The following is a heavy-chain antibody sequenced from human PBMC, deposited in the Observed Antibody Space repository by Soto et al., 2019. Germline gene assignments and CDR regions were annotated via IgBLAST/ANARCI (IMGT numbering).Heavy chain of an antibody. D-gene: IGHD1-7*01. J-gene: IGHJ4*02. Sequence: GGSLRLSCAASGFTFSSYGMHWVRQAPGKGLEWVSAISSNRSYIYYADSVKGRFTISRDNAKNSLYLQMNSLRAEDTAVYYCARDRVTGTTDYWGQGTLVTVSS. CDR2: ISSNRSYI. CDR3: ARDRVTGTTDY. V-gene: IGHV3-21*01. CDR1: GFTFSSYG.